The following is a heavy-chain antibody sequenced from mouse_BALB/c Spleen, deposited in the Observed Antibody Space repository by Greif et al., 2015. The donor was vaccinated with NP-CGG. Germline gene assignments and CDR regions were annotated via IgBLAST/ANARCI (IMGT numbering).Heavy chain of an antibody. Sequence: VHVKQSGAELVKPGASVKLSCTASGFNIKDTYMHWVKQRPEQGLEWIGRIDPANGNTKYDPKFQGKATITADTSSNTAYLQLSSLTSEDTAVYYCARDDYDGYFDYWGQGTTLTVSS. D-gene: IGHD2-4*01. CDR3: ARDDYDGYFDY. CDR1: GFNIKDTY. CDR2: IDPANGNT. J-gene: IGHJ2*01. V-gene: IGHV14-3*02.